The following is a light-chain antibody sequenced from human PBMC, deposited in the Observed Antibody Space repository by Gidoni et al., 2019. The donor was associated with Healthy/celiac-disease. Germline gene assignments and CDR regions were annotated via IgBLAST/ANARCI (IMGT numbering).Light chain of an antibody. J-gene: IGKJ4*01. Sequence: DLQMTQSPSTLSASVGYRVTITCRASQSISSWLAWYQQKPGKAPKLLIYKASSLESGVPSRFSGSGSGTDFTLTISSLQPDDFATYYCQQYNSYSLTFGGGTKVEIK. CDR1: QSISSW. CDR3: QQYNSYSLT. V-gene: IGKV1-5*03. CDR2: KAS.